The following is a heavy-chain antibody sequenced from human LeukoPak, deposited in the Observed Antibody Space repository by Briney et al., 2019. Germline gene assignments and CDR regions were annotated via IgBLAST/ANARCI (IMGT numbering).Heavy chain of an antibody. D-gene: IGHD5-18*01. CDR3: ARVYGVDTAMVGYYYYMDV. V-gene: IGHV1-69*05. J-gene: IGHJ6*03. Sequence: ASVKVSCKASGGTFSSYAISWVRQAPGQGLEWMGGIIPIFGTANYARKFQGRVTITTDESTSTAYMELSSLRSEDTAVYYCARVYGVDTAMVGYYYYMDVWGKGTTVTVSS. CDR1: GGTFSSYA. CDR2: IIPIFGTA.